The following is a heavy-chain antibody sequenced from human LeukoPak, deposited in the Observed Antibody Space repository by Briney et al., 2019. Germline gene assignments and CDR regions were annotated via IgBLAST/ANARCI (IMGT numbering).Heavy chain of an antibody. CDR1: GFTFSSYA. CDR2: ISYDGSNK. J-gene: IGHJ4*02. D-gene: IGHD1-26*01. Sequence: PGRSLRLSCAASGFTFSSYAMHWVRQAPGKGLEWVAVISYDGSNKYYADSVKGRFTISRDNSKNTLYLQMNSLRAEDTAVYYCAKDRGSYSFDYWGQGTLVTVSS. CDR3: AKDRGSYSFDY. V-gene: IGHV3-30*04.